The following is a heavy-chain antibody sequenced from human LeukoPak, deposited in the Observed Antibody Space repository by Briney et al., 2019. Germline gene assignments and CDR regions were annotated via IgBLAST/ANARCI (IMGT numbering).Heavy chain of an antibody. V-gene: IGHV1-8*03. D-gene: IGHD2-2*01. CDR3: ARARSSSEYQLLYYYYYMDV. J-gene: IGHJ6*03. Sequence: ASVKVSCKASGYTFTSYDINWVRQATGQGGEWMGWMNPNSGNTGYAQKFQGRVTITRNTSISTAYIELSSLRSEDTAVYYCARARSSSEYQLLYYYYYMDVWGKGTTVTVSS. CDR1: GYTFTSYD. CDR2: MNPNSGNT.